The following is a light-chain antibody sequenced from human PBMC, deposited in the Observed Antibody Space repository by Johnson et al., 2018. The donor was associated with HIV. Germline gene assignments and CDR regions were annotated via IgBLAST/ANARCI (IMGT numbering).Light chain of an antibody. Sequence: HSVLTQPPSVSAAPGQKVTISCSGSSSNIGNNYVSWYQQLPGTAPKLLIYDNNKRPSGIPDRFSGSKSATSATLAITGLQTGDEADYYCGTWDSSLYVFVFGSGTKVTVL. CDR2: DNN. CDR1: SSNIGNNY. J-gene: IGLJ1*01. CDR3: GTWDSSLYVFV. V-gene: IGLV1-51*01.